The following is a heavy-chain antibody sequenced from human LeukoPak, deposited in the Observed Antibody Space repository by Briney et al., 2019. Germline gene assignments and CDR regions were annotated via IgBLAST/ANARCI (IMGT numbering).Heavy chain of an antibody. CDR3: ARGRVWGLVRGVKYDY. CDR1: GGSFSGYY. V-gene: IGHV4-34*01. D-gene: IGHD3-10*01. J-gene: IGHJ4*02. CDR2: INHSGST. Sequence: SETLSLTCAVYGGSFSGYYWSWIRQPPGKGLEWIGEINHSGSTNYNPSLTSRVTISVDTSKNQFSLKLSSVTAADTAVYYCARGRVWGLVRGVKYDYWGQGTLVTVSS.